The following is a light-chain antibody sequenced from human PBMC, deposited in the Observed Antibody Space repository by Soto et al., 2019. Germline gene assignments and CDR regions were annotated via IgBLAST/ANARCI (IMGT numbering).Light chain of an antibody. CDR3: QQYGSSLSIT. CDR1: QIVSSGY. Sequence: EIVLTQSPGTLSLSPGERATLSCRSSQIVSSGYLAWYQQKPGQAPRLLIYGASSRATGIPDRFSGSGSGTDFTLTISGLEPEDFAVYYCQQYGSSLSITFGQGTRLEI. CDR2: GAS. V-gene: IGKV3-20*01. J-gene: IGKJ5*01.